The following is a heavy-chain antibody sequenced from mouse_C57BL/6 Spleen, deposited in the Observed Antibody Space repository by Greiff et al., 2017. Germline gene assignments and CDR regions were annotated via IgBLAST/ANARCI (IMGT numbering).Heavy chain of an antibody. D-gene: IGHD4-1*01. V-gene: IGHV14-4*01. CDR2: IDPENGDT. CDR1: GFNIKDDY. CDR3: TTYNWGGAWFAY. Sequence: VQLQQSGAELVRPGASVKLSCTASGFNIKDDYMHWVKQRPEQGLEWIGWIDPENGDTEYASKFQGKATITADTSSNTAYLQRSSLTSEDTAVYYCTTYNWGGAWFAYWGQGTLVTVSA. J-gene: IGHJ3*01.